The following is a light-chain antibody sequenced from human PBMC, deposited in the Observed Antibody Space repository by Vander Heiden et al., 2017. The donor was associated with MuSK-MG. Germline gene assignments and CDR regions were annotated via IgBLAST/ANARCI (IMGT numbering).Light chain of an antibody. Sequence: DTQMCQSPSSLSASVGDRVTITCRASQSISSYLNWYQQKPGKAPKLLIYAASSLQSGVPSRFSGSGSGTDFTLTISSLQPEDFATYYCQQSYSTPRTFGQGTKVEIK. CDR1: QSISSY. J-gene: IGKJ2*02. CDR2: AAS. V-gene: IGKV1-39*01. CDR3: QQSYSTPRT.